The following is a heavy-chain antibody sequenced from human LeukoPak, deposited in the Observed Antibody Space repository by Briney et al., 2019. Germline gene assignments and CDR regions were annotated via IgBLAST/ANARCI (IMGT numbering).Heavy chain of an antibody. D-gene: IGHD6-13*01. V-gene: IGHV2-5*02. CDR2: IYWDDDK. Sequence: SGPTLVKPPQTLTLPRTFSGVSVSTSGVGGGWIRQPPGKALEWLALIYWDDDKRYSPSLKSRLTITKDTSKNQVVLTMTNVDPVDTATYYCAQEKRSSSNWHSSWFDPWGQGTLVTVSS. CDR3: AQEKRSSSNWHSSWFDP. J-gene: IGHJ5*02. CDR1: GVSVSTSGVG.